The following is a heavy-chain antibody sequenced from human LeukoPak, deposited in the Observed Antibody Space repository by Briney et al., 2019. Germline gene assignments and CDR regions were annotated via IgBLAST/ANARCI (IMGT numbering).Heavy chain of an antibody. CDR1: GFTFDDYG. D-gene: IGHD5-18*01. Sequence: PGGSLRLSCAASGFTFDDYGMSWVRQAPGKGLEWVSGINWNGGSTGYADSVKGRFTISRDNAKNSLYLQMDSLRAEDTAFFYCARASGYSIGGSFDIWGQGTMVTVSS. J-gene: IGHJ3*02. CDR3: ARASGYSIGGSFDI. CDR2: INWNGGST. V-gene: IGHV3-20*04.